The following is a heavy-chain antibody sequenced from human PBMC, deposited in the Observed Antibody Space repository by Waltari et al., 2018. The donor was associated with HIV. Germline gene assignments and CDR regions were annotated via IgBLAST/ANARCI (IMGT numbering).Heavy chain of an antibody. Sequence: QVQLVESGGGVVQPGRSLRLSCAASGFTVSNHGMHWLRQAPGKGLEWVAVLSYDGSDKYYADSVRGRFTISRDNSKNTLYLQMNNLRAEDTAVYFCARRGVLTYYYTMDVWGQGTTVTVSS. J-gene: IGHJ6*02. CDR1: GFTVSNHG. V-gene: IGHV3-33*05. D-gene: IGHD3-10*01. CDR2: LSYDGSDK. CDR3: ARRGVLTYYYTMDV.